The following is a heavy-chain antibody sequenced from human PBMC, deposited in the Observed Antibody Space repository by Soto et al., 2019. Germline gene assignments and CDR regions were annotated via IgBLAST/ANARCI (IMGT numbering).Heavy chain of an antibody. Sequence: QVQLQESGPGLMKPSGPLSLTCAVSGGSITSNWWSWVRQPPGKGLEWIAEIFHTGSANYTPSLMGRLTISMDKSRHHLSLNLNSLTAADTAVYYCASHIAVSGTRGFDHWGQGTLVTVSS. V-gene: IGHV4-4*02. CDR2: IFHTGSA. D-gene: IGHD2-21*01. J-gene: IGHJ4*02. CDR1: GGSITSNW. CDR3: ASHIAVSGTRGFDH.